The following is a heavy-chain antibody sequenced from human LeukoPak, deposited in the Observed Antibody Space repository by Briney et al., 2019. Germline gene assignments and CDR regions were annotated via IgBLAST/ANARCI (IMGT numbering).Heavy chain of an antibody. CDR2: IYYSGST. Sequence: PSETLSLTCAVYGGSFSGYYWSWIRQPPGKGLEWIGYIYYSGSTNYNPSLKSRVTISVDTSKNQFSLKLSSVTAADTAVYYCARVGYYYDSSGYYPGHAFDIWGQGTVVTVSS. D-gene: IGHD3-22*01. J-gene: IGHJ3*02. CDR1: GGSFSGYY. CDR3: ARVGYYYDSSGYYPGHAFDI. V-gene: IGHV4-59*01.